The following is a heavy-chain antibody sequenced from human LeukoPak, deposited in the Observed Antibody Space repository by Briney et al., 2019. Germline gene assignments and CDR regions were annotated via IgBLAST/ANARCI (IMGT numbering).Heavy chain of an antibody. Sequence: SETLSLTCAVYGGSFSGYYWSWIRQPPGKGLEWIGEIIHSGSTNYNPSLKSRVTISVDTSKNQFSLKLSSVTAADTAVYYCARPVLGYWGQGTLVTVSS. CDR3: ARPVLGY. J-gene: IGHJ4*02. CDR2: IIHSGST. D-gene: IGHD2/OR15-2a*01. CDR1: GGSFSGYY. V-gene: IGHV4-34*12.